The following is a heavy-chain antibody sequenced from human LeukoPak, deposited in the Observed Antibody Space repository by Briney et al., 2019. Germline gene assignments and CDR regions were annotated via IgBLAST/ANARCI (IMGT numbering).Heavy chain of an antibody. Sequence: GGSLRLSCAAPGVSFSSYAMNWVRQAPGKGLEWVSVIYSGGTTYYTDSVKGRFTISRDNSRNTVYLQMNSLRAEDTAVYYCAREDGDPYSPFDYWGQGTLVTVSS. J-gene: IGHJ4*02. CDR3: AREDGDPYSPFDY. CDR1: GVSFSSYA. D-gene: IGHD7-27*01. V-gene: IGHV3-53*01. CDR2: IYSGGTT.